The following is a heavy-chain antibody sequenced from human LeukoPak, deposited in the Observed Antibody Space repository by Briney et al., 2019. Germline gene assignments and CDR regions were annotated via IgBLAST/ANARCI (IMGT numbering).Heavy chain of an antibody. CDR3: ARGVAAAGTEWLDP. Sequence: GGSLRLSCAASGFTFSSYSMNWVRQAPGNGLEWVSSISSSSSYIYYADSVKGRFTISRDNAKNSLYLQMNSLRAEDTAVYYCARGVAAAGTEWLDPWGQGTLVTVSS. D-gene: IGHD6-13*01. V-gene: IGHV3-21*01. CDR1: GFTFSSYS. CDR2: ISSSSSYI. J-gene: IGHJ5*02.